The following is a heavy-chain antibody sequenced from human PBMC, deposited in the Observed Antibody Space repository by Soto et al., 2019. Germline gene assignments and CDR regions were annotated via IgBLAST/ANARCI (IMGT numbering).Heavy chain of an antibody. CDR2: IYYSGST. Sequence: QVQLQESGPGLVKPSQTLSLTCIVSGGSISSGDYYWSWVRQPPGKGLEWIGYIYYSGSTYYNPSLKSRVTLPADTSKNQFSLKMSSVTAADTAVYYCARAKGLLTVTTSWFDPWGQGTLVTVSS. CDR3: ARAKGLLTVTTSWFDP. D-gene: IGHD4-17*01. CDR1: GGSISSGDYY. J-gene: IGHJ5*02. V-gene: IGHV4-30-4*01.